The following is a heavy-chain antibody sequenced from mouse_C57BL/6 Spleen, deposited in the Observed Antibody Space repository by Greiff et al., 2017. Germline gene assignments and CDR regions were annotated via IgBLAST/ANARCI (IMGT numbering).Heavy chain of an antibody. CDR3: ARDGYDERAWFAY. D-gene: IGHD2-2*01. CDR2: IDPEDGET. J-gene: IGHJ3*01. V-gene: IGHV14-2*01. CDR1: GFNIKDYY. Sequence: VQLKESGAELVKPGASVKLSCTASGFNIKDYYMHWVKQRTEQGLEWIGRIDPEDGETNYAPKFQGTATITVDTSSNTAYLQLSSLTSEDAAVYYYARDGYDERAWFAYWGQGTLVTVSA.